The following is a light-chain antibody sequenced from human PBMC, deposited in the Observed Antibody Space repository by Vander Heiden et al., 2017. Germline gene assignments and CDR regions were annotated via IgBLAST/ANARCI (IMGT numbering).Light chain of an antibody. CDR2: DVT. CDR3: CASARTYTVV. Sequence: QSALTQPRSVSGSPGQSVTISCTGTSSDVGGYNYVSWYQQHPGKAPRRMMYDVTKRPSGVPDRFSGSKSGNTASLTISGLQAEDEADYYCCASARTYTVVFGPGTKVTVL. CDR1: SSDVGGYNY. V-gene: IGLV2-11*01. J-gene: IGLJ1*01.